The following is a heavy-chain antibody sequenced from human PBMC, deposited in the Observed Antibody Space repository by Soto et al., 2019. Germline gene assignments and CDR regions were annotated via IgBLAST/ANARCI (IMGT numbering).Heavy chain of an antibody. CDR3: ARSRNSAVADSFDF. CDR1: GFTFRNYA. D-gene: IGHD1-26*01. V-gene: IGHV3-30*04. J-gene: IGHJ4*02. CDR2: ISRDGSHK. Sequence: GSLRLSCAASGFTFRNYAIHWVRQAPGKGLEWVAVISRDGSHKYYLDSVKGRFTISRDNSKDTVNLLMNSLRDDDSAMYYCARSRNSAVADSFDFWGQGTLVTVSS.